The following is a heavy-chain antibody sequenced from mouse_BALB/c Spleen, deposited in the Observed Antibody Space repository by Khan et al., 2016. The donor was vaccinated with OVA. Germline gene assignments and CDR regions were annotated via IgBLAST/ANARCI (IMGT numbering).Heavy chain of an antibody. CDR3: ARWGPRAMDY. CDR2: IYTYTGEP. D-gene: IGHD3-3*01. V-gene: IGHV9-3-1*01. CDR1: GYTFTTYG. Sequence: QIQWGQSGPDLKKPGETVKISGKASGYTFTTYGINWVKQAPGKGLKWMGWIYTYTGEPTYAEAFKGRFAFSLETSASTAYLQINNLKNEITATYFCARWGPRAMDYWGQGTSVTVSS. J-gene: IGHJ4*01.